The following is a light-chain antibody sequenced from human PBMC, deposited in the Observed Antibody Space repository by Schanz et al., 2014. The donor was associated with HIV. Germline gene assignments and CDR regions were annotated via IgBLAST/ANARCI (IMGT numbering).Light chain of an antibody. CDR1: QSITRY. CDR2: AAS. CDR3: QQSYSTSLYT. Sequence: DVQMTQSPSSLSASVGDRVTITCRASQSITRYLNWYQQKPGKAPELLIYAASTLQSGVPSRFSGGGSGTDFTLTISSVQPEDFATYYCQQSYSTSLYTFGQGTKLEIK. V-gene: IGKV1-39*01. J-gene: IGKJ2*01.